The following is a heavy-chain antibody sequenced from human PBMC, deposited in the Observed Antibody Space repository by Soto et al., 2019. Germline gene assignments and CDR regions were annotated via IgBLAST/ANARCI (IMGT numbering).Heavy chain of an antibody. CDR1: GGSISSYS. J-gene: IGHJ2*01. CDR2: IYYSGST. CDR3: ARDTMTSFDL. V-gene: IGHV4-59*01. Sequence: QVQLQESGPGLVKPSETLSLTCTISGGSISSYSWSWIRQPPGKGLEWIGYIYYSGSTNYSPSLKHRVTLPAHTSKHQSSLKLSSVTAADTAGYYCARDTMTSFDLWGRGTLVTVSS. D-gene: IGHD3-22*01.